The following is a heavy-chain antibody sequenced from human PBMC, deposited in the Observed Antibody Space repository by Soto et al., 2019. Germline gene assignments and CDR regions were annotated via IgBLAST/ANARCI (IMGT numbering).Heavy chain of an antibody. V-gene: IGHV3-21*01. Sequence: GGSLRLSCAASGFTFSSYSMNWVRQAPGKGLEWVSSISSSSSYIYYADSVKGRFTISRDNAKNSLYLQMNSLRAEDTAVYYCARTRCSGGSCYSPLDAFDIWRQGTMVTVSS. J-gene: IGHJ3*02. CDR3: ARTRCSGGSCYSPLDAFDI. CDR2: ISSSSSYI. D-gene: IGHD2-15*01. CDR1: GFTFSSYS.